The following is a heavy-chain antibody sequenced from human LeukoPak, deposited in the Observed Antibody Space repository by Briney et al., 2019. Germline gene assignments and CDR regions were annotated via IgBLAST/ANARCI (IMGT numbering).Heavy chain of an antibody. CDR2: IKAGNGNK. J-gene: IGHJ4*02. Sequence: ASVKVSCKSSGYTFTSYAMHWVRQARGQRLEWMGWIKAGNGNKKYSQKFQGRVTITRDTSACAAYMELSSLRSEHTAVYYCARDEISWYYYDSSGSFDYWGQGTLVTVSS. V-gene: IGHV1-3*01. CDR3: ARDEISWYYYDSSGSFDY. D-gene: IGHD3-22*01. CDR1: GYTFTSYA.